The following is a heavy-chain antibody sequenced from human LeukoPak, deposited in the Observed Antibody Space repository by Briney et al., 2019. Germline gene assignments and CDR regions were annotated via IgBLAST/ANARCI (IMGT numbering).Heavy chain of an antibody. D-gene: IGHD3-22*01. J-gene: IGHJ1*01. V-gene: IGHV1-69*05. Sequence: GASVKVSCKASGYTFTSYYMHWVRQAPGQGLEWMGRIIPIFGTANYAQKFQGRVTITTDESTSTAYMELSSLRSEDTAVYYCARALYYYDSSGYNPGNLQHWGQGTLVTVSS. CDR3: ARALYYYDSSGYNPGNLQH. CDR1: GYTFTSYY. CDR2: IIPIFGTA.